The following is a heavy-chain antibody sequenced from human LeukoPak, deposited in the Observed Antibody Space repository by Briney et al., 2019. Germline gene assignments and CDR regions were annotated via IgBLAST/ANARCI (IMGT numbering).Heavy chain of an antibody. J-gene: IGHJ4*02. CDR1: EYTFTSYD. Sequence: GASVKVSCKASEYTFTSYDINWVRQATGQGLEWMGWMNPNSGNTGYAQKFQGRVTMTRNTSISTAYMELSSLRSEDTAVYYCARSLGYSGYETLFDYWGQGTLVTVSS. D-gene: IGHD5-12*01. CDR3: ARSLGYSGYETLFDY. CDR2: MNPNSGNT. V-gene: IGHV1-8*01.